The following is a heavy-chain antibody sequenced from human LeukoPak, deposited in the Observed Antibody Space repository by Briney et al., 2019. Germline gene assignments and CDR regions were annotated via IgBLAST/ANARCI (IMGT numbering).Heavy chain of an antibody. J-gene: IGHJ4*02. Sequence: GESLRLSCAASGFTFSRYWMHWIREAPGEGLVWVSRIDEHGTTIDYADSVRDRFTISRDNAKNTLYLHMNSLRAEDTAMYYCARDVGGAGSHWGQGSLVTVSS. CDR1: GFTFSRYW. D-gene: IGHD3-10*01. V-gene: IGHV3-74*01. CDR2: IDEHGTTI. CDR3: ARDVGGAGSH.